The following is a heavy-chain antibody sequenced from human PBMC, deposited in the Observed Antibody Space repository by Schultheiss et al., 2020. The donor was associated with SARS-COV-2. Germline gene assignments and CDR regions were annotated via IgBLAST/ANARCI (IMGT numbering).Heavy chain of an antibody. CDR2: ISSSSSYI. J-gene: IGHJ3*02. V-gene: IGHV3-21*01. CDR1: GFTFSSYS. CDR3: ARVFGNDYGDYNSAFDI. Sequence: GGSLRLSCAASGFTFSSYSMNWVRQAPGKGLEWVSSISSSSSYIYYADSVKGRFTISIDNAKNSLYLQMNSLRAEDTAVYYCARVFGNDYGDYNSAFDIWGQGTMVTVSS. D-gene: IGHD4-17*01.